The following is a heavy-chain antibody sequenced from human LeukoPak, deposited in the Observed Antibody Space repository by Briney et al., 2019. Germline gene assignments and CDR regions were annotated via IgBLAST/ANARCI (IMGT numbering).Heavy chain of an antibody. CDR2: ISSSSTTI. CDR3: ARPYGSGSYYIDY. V-gene: IGHV3-48*01. Sequence: GGSLRLSCAASGFTFSSYSMNWVRQAPGKGLEWVSYISSSSTTIYYADSVKGRFTISRDNSKNTLYLQMNSLRAEDTAVYYCARPYGSGSYYIDYWGQGTLVTVSS. CDR1: GFTFSSYS. D-gene: IGHD3-10*01. J-gene: IGHJ4*02.